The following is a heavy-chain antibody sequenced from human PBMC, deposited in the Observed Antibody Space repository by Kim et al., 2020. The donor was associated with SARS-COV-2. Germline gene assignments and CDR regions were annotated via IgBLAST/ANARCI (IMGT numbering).Heavy chain of an antibody. J-gene: IGHJ4*02. D-gene: IGHD1-7*01. CDR1: GFTFSSFW. Sequence: GGSLRLSCEASGFTFSSFWMDWVRQAPAKGLLWVSRINTDGSDTSYADSVKGRFTISRDNAKNTLYLQMNSLRADDTAVYYCTRAIIGTNVFDSWGQGIL. CDR3: TRAIIGTNVFDS. V-gene: IGHV3-74*01. CDR2: INTDGSDT.